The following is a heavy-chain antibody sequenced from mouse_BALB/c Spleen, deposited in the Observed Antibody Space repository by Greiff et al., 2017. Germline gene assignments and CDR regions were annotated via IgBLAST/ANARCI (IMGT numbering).Heavy chain of an antibody. CDR1: GFTFSSYT. CDR3: TRVLTGPYAMDY. D-gene: IGHD4-1*01. CDR2: ISSGGSYT. V-gene: IGHV5-6-4*01. Sequence: EVKLVESGGGLVKPGGSLKLSCAASGFTFSSYTMSWVRQTPEKRLEWVATISSGGSYTYYPDSVKGRFTISRDNAKNTLYLQMSSLKSEDTAMYYCTRVLTGPYAMDYWGQGTSVTVAS. J-gene: IGHJ4*01.